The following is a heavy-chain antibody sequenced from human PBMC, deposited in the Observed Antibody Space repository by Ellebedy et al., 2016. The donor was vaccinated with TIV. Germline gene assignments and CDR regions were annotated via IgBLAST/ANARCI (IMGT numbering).Heavy chain of an antibody. CDR1: GFSLRTRGMC. J-gene: IGHJ3*02. CDR3: ARMWWCHIPPRDAFDI. Sequence: SGPTLVKPTQTLTLTCTFSGFSLRTRGMCVSWIRQPPGQVLEWLALIGWDDDKYYSTSLKTRLTISKDPSKNKVVLKLTNRDPVDTATYYCARMWWCHIPPRDAFDIWGQGTMVTVSS. D-gene: IGHD2-21*01. CDR2: IGWDDDK. V-gene: IGHV2-70*01.